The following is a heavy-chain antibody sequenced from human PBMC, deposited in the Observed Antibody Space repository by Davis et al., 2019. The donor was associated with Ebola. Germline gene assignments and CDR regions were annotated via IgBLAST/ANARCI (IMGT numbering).Heavy chain of an antibody. Sequence: GESLKISCAASGFTFSSYAMSWIRQAPGKGLEWVSYISSSGSTIYYADSVKGRFTISRDNAKNSLYLQMNSLRDEDTAVYYCARDGGIAAAGTIAPGYWGQGTLVTVSS. V-gene: IGHV3-11*04. CDR1: GFTFSSYA. CDR2: ISSSGSTI. J-gene: IGHJ4*02. CDR3: ARDGGIAAAGTIAPGY. D-gene: IGHD6-13*01.